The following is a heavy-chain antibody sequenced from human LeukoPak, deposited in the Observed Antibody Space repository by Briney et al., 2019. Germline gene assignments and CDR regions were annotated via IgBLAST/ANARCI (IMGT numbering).Heavy chain of an antibody. CDR1: GGTFSSYA. V-gene: IGHV1-69*15. CDR3: ATPGYSYGYSVKYYFDY. Sequence: SVKVSCKASGGTFSSYAISWVRQAPGQGLEWMGRIIPIFGIANYAQKFQGRVTITADESTSTAYMELSSLRSEDTAVYYCATPGYSYGYSVKYYFDYWGQGTLVTVSS. CDR2: IIPIFGIA. D-gene: IGHD5-18*01. J-gene: IGHJ4*02.